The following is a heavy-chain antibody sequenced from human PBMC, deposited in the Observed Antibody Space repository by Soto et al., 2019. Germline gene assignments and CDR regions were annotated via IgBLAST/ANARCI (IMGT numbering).Heavy chain of an antibody. CDR3: DTCPLDIVAHYYEFMDF. D-gene: IGHD2-15*01. J-gene: IGHJ6*01. V-gene: IGHV3-72*01. CDR1: GFTFSDHY. CDR2: TRNKANSYTT. Sequence: PGGSLRLSCASSGFTFSDHYMDWVRQAPGRGLKWVGRTRNKANSYTTEYAASVKGRFTISRDDSKNSLYLQMNSLKTKDTAVYYFDTCPLDIVAHYYEFMDFSGQGSTDNGSS.